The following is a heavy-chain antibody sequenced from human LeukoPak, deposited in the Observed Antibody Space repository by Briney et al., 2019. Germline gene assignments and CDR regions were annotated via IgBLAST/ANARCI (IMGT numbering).Heavy chain of an antibody. CDR3: ARVVPAAIDY. V-gene: IGHV1-18*01. J-gene: IGHJ4*02. CDR1: GYTLTELS. CDR2: ISAYNGNT. D-gene: IGHD2-2*01. Sequence: ASVKVSCKVSGYTLTELSMHWVRQAPGKGLEWMGWISAYNGNTNYAQKLQGRVTMTTDTSTSTAYMELRSLRSDDTAVYYCARVVPAAIDYWGQGTMVTVSS.